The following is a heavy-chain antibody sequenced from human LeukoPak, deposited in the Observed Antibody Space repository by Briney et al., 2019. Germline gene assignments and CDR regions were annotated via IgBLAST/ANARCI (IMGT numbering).Heavy chain of an antibody. Sequence: PGGSLRLSCAASGFTFSSYAMSWVRQAPGKGLEWVSAISGSGGSAYYADSVKGRFTISRDNSKNTLYLQMNSLRAEDTAVYYCAKGNSGYSYGYFDYWGQGTLVTVSS. V-gene: IGHV3-23*01. D-gene: IGHD5-18*01. CDR2: ISGSGGSA. J-gene: IGHJ4*02. CDR1: GFTFSSYA. CDR3: AKGNSGYSYGYFDY.